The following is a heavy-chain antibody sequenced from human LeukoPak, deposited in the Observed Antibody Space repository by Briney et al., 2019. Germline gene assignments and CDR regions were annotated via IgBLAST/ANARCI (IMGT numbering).Heavy chain of an antibody. D-gene: IGHD3-22*01. Sequence: SETLSLTCTVSGGSISSYYWSWIRQPPGKGLEWIGYIYTSGSTNYHPSLKSRVTISVDTSKNHFSLKLSSVTAADTAVYYCAGVADYYDTSGLDAFDIWGQGTMVTVSS. CDR3: AGVADYYDTSGLDAFDI. CDR2: IYTSGST. V-gene: IGHV4-4*09. CDR1: GGSISSYY. J-gene: IGHJ3*02.